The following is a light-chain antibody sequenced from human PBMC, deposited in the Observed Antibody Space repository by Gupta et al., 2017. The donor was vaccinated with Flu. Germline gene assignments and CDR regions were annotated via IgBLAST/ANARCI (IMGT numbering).Light chain of an antibody. CDR2: DAS. V-gene: IGKV3D-20*01. CDR3: QQYYASRQT. CDR1: RDVRDY. Sequence: ELVLTQSPATVYLSPGEGATLSCGASRDVRDYIAWYQLKPGLAPRLLIYDASRSATGIPDRFSGSGSGRDFTLTLKALEPEDFAVSSCQQYYASRQTFGQGTRLEI. J-gene: IGKJ1*01.